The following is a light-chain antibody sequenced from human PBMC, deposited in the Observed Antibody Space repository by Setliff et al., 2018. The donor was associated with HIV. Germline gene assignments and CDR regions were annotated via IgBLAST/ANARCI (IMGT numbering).Light chain of an antibody. V-gene: IGLV2-23*02. Sequence: QSVLTQPASVSGSPGQSITLSCTGTSSDVGSYNLVSWYQHHPGKDPKLMIYEVSKRPSGVSNRFSGSKSGNTASLTISVLQAEEEADYYCCSYAGSSTYVFGTGTKVTVL. CDR1: SSDVGSYNL. CDR2: EVS. J-gene: IGLJ1*01. CDR3: CSYAGSSTYV.